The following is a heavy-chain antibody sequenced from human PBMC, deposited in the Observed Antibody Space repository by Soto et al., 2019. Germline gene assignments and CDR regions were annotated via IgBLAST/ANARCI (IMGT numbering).Heavy chain of an antibody. CDR3: TRSYYYDSSGYYYDYPYFDY. CDR2: LKSKDDGGTT. D-gene: IGHD3-22*01. J-gene: IGHJ4*02. CDR1: GLTFSKPW. V-gene: IGHV3-15*01. Sequence: PGGSLRLSCAVSGLTFSKPWMSWVRQAPGKGLEWLGRLKSKDDGGTTEYAASVKGRFTISRDDSKSIAYLQMNSLKTEDTAVYYCTRSYYYDSSGYYYDYPYFDYWGQGTLVTVSS.